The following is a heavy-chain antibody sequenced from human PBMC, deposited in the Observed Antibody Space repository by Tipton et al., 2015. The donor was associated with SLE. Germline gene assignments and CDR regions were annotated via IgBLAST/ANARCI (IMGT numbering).Heavy chain of an antibody. CDR1: GGSFSGYY. CDR3: ARGQRKKYFDL. Sequence: TLSLTCAVYGGSFSGYYWSWSRQPPGKGLEWIGEINHSGSTNYNPSLKSRVTISVDTSKNQFSLKLSSVTAADTAVYYCARGQRKKYFDLWGRGTLVTVSS. J-gene: IGHJ2*01. CDR2: INHSGST. V-gene: IGHV4-34*01.